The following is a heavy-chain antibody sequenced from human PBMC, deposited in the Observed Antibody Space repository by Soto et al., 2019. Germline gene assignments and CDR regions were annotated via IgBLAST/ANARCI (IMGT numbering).Heavy chain of an antibody. CDR1: GFTFSSYE. V-gene: IGHV3-48*03. Sequence: QPVGSLRLSCTASGFTFSSYEMNWVRQAPGKGLEWVSDINTSGDTIYYADSVKGRFTISRDNAKNSLYLQMNSLRAEDTAIYYCTRKGRDNWFDPWGQGTLVNVSS. CDR2: INTSGDTI. J-gene: IGHJ5*02. CDR3: TRKGRDNWFDP.